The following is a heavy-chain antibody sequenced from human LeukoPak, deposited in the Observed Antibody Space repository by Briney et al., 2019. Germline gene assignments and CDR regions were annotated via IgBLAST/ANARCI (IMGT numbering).Heavy chain of an antibody. CDR1: GDSISSYY. V-gene: IGHV4-4*07. J-gene: IGHJ4*02. CDR2: IYTSGST. Sequence: TASETLSLTCTVSGDSISSYYWSWIRQPAGKGLEWIGRIYTSGSTNYNASLKSRVSMSVDTSKNQFSLRLSSVTAAYTAVFYCARENSGSYREFDYWGQGTLVTVSS. CDR3: ARENSGSYREFDY. D-gene: IGHD1-26*01.